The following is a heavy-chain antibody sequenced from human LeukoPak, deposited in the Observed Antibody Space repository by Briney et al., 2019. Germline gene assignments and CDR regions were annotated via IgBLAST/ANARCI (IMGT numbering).Heavy chain of an antibody. V-gene: IGHV3-9*01. D-gene: IGHD3-16*01. CDR1: GFTFDDYA. CDR2: ISWNSGSI. CDR3: ARLNFDY. Sequence: PGTSLRLSCAASGFTFDDYAMHWVRQAPGKGLEWVSGISWNSGSIGYADSVKGRFTISRDNSKNTLYLQMNSLRAEDTAVYYCARLNFDYWGQGTLVTVSS. J-gene: IGHJ4*02.